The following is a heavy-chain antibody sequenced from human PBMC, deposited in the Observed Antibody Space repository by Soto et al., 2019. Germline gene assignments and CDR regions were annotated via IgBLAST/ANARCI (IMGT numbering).Heavy chain of an antibody. J-gene: IGHJ3*02. V-gene: IGHV5-51*01. CDR2: IYPGDSGT. CDR3: ARKNAAGDPQSHLLDAFDI. Sequence: PGESLKISCKGSGYSFTSYWIGWVRQMPGKGLEWMGIIYPGDSGTRYSPSFQGQVTISADKSISTAYLQWSSPKASDTAMYYCARKNAAGDPQSHLLDAFDIWGQGTMVTVSS. CDR1: GYSFTSYW. D-gene: IGHD3-10*01.